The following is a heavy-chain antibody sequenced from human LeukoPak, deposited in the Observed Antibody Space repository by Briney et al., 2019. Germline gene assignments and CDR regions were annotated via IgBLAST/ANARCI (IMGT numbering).Heavy chain of an antibody. V-gene: IGHV3-23*01. D-gene: IGHD3-22*01. Sequence: PGGSLTLSCAASGFAFSSYAMSWVRQAPGKGLEWVSAISGSGGSTFYADSVKGRFTISRDNSKNTLYLQMNSLRAEDTAVYYCAKDPYYYDSSGYYYPTFFDYWGQGTLVTVSS. CDR3: AKDPYYYDSSGYYYPTFFDY. J-gene: IGHJ4*02. CDR1: GFAFSSYA. CDR2: ISGSGGST.